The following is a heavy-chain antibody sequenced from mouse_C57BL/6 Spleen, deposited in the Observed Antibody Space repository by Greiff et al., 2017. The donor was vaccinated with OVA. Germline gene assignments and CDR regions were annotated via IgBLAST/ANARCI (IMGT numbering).Heavy chain of an antibody. V-gene: IGHV5-16*01. Sequence: EVKVVESEGGLVQPGSSMKLSCTASGFTFSDYYMAWVRQVPEKGLEWVANINYDGSSTYYLDSLKSRFIISRDNAKNILYLQMSSLKSEDTATYYCARVYDYDPYWYFDVWGTGTTVTVSS. CDR3: ARVYDYDPYWYFDV. CDR1: GFTFSDYY. CDR2: INYDGSST. J-gene: IGHJ1*03. D-gene: IGHD2-4*01.